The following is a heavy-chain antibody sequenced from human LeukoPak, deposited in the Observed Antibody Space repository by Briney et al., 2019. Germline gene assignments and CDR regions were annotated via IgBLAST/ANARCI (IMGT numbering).Heavy chain of an antibody. V-gene: IGHV3-53*01. CDR1: GFTVSRNY. Sequence: GGSLRLSCAASGFTVSRNYMTWVRQAPGKGLEWVSVISSGDSRYYADSVKGRFSISRDSSNNTLYLQMHSLRADDTAVYYCAGVIISGSSYHWGQGTLVTVSS. CDR2: ISSGDSR. CDR3: AGVIISGSSYH. J-gene: IGHJ4*02. D-gene: IGHD1-26*01.